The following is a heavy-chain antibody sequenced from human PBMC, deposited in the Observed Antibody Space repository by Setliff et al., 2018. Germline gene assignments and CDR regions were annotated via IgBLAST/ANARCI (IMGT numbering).Heavy chain of an antibody. Sequence: KPSETLSLTCTVYGGSFSDYYWGWVRQPPGKGLEWIGEINHSGSTNSNPSLRSRLTMSVDTSKSQFSLNLTSVTAADTAIYFCARAVDSSGYFPFWYFDLWGRGTLVTVS. J-gene: IGHJ2*01. V-gene: IGHV4-34*10. CDR3: ARAVDSSGYFPFWYFDL. CDR1: GGSFSDYY. D-gene: IGHD3-22*01. CDR2: INHSGST.